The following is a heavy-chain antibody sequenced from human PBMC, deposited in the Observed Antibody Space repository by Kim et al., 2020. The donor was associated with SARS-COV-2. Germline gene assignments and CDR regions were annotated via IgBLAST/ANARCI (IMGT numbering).Heavy chain of an antibody. D-gene: IGHD3-16*01. CDR3: AKDRVTGEFDY. CDR2: K. Sequence: KYYGDSAKGRFTISRDDSKNTLYLQMNSLRAEDTAVYYCAKDRVTGEFDYWGQGTLVTVSS. V-gene: IGHV3-30*02. J-gene: IGHJ4*02.